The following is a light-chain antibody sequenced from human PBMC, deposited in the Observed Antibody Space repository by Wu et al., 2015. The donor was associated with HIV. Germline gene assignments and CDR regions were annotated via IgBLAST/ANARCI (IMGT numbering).Light chain of an antibody. V-gene: IGKV3-20*01. CDR3: QKYNTAPWT. Sequence: EIVLTQSPGTLSLSPGERATLSCRASQSVTNNYIAWYQQKPGQAPRLLIYVASLRATGIPGRFSGSGSGTDFTLTISSLQPEDVATYYCQKYNTAPWTFGQGTKVEMK. J-gene: IGKJ1*01. CDR2: VAS. CDR1: QSVTNNY.